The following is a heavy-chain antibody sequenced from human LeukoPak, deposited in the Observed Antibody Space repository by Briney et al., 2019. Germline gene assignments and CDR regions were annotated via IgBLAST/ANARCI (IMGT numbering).Heavy chain of an antibody. J-gene: IGHJ4*02. V-gene: IGHV4-4*07. D-gene: IGHD3-10*01. Sequence: SETLSLTCTVSGGSISSYYWSWIRQPAGKGLEWIGRIYTSGSTNYNPSLKSRVTMSVDTSKNQFSLKLSSVTAADTAVYYCAREAGYGSGSYYKPQWGYYFDYWGQGTLVTVSS. CDR1: GGSISSYY. CDR2: IYTSGST. CDR3: AREAGYGSGSYYKPQWGYYFDY.